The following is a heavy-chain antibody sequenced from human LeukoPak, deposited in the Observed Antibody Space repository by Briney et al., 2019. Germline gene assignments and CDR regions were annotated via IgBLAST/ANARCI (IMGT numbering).Heavy chain of an antibody. V-gene: IGHV1-18*01. CDR2: ISAYNGNT. J-gene: IGHJ6*02. CDR1: GYTFTSYG. CDR3: ARDPLMITFGGVIVRPYYYYHGMDV. Sequence: GSVKVSCKASGYTFTSYGISWVRQAPGQGLEWMGWISAYNGNTNYAQKLQGRVTMTTDTSTSTAYMELRSLRSDDTAVYYCARDPLMITFGGVIVRPYYYYHGMDVWGQGTTVTVSS. D-gene: IGHD3-16*02.